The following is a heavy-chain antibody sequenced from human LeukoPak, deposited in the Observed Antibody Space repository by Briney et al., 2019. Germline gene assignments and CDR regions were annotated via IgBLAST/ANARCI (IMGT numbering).Heavy chain of an antibody. J-gene: IGHJ4*02. V-gene: IGHV3-23*01. Sequence: PGGSLRLSCAASGLTFSSYAMSWVRQAPGKGLEWVSAISGSGGSTYYADSVKGRFTISRDNSKNTLYLQMNSLRAEDTAVYYCAKDLGSSGFHYFDYWGQGTLVTVSS. CDR1: GLTFSSYA. CDR3: AKDLGSSGFHYFDY. CDR2: ISGSGGST. D-gene: IGHD6-13*01.